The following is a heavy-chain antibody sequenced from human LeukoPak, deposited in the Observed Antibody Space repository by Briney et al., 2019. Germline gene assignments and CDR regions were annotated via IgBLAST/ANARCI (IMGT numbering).Heavy chain of an antibody. V-gene: IGHV4-59*08. D-gene: IGHD7-27*01. CDR3: ATQLGIGYYYYGMDV. CDR2: IYYSGIT. CDR1: GGSISSYY. Sequence: SETLSLTCTVSGGSISSYYWSWIRQSPGKGLEWIGYIYYSGITYYNPSLKSRVTISVDTSKNQFSLKLSSVTAADTAVYYCATQLGIGYYYYGMDVWGQGTTVTVSS. J-gene: IGHJ6*02.